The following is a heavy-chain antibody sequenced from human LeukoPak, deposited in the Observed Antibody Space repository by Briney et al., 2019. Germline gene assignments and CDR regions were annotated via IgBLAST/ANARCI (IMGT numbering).Heavy chain of an antibody. Sequence: SETLSLTCAVSDDSCSSHYWTWIRQPPGKGLEWIGYISYIGSTNYNPSLKSRVTISIDTSKNQFSLKLRSVTAADTAVYYCARDLVTVTKGFDIWGQGTMVSVSS. V-gene: IGHV4-59*11. D-gene: IGHD4-17*01. J-gene: IGHJ3*02. CDR3: ARDLVTVTKGFDI. CDR2: ISYIGST. CDR1: DDSCSSHY.